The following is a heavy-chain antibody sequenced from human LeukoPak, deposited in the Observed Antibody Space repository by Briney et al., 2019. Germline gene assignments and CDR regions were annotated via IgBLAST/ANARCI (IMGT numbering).Heavy chain of an antibody. J-gene: IGHJ3*02. V-gene: IGHV4-59*13. D-gene: IGHD3-10*01. CDR1: GGSISSYY. Sequence: SETLSLTWTVSGGSISSYYWSWIRQPPGKGLEWIGYIYYSGSTNYNPSLKSRVTISVDTSKNQSSLKLSSVTAADTAVYYCARVGILWFGDSSGAFDIWGQGTMVTVSS. CDR3: ARVGILWFGDSSGAFDI. CDR2: IYYSGST.